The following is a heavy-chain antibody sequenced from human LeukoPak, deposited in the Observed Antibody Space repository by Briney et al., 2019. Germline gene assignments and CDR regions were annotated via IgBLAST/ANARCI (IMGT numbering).Heavy chain of an antibody. Sequence: GGSLRLSCAASGFTFTDHYMSWVRQAPGKGLEWVSYISSGGDIIYYADSVKGRFTISRDNAKNSLFLQMNSLRAEDTAVYYCTREDYYYASGHWAQGTLVAVSS. J-gene: IGHJ4*02. D-gene: IGHD3-10*01. CDR2: ISSGGDII. V-gene: IGHV3-11*04. CDR1: GFTFTDHY. CDR3: TREDYYYASGH.